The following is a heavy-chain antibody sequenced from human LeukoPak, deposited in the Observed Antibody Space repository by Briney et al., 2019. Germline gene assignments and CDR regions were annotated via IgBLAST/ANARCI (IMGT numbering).Heavy chain of an antibody. D-gene: IGHD1-26*01. V-gene: IGHV4-59*01. Sequence: PSETLSLTCTVSGGSISSYYWSWIRQPPGKGLEWIGYIYYSGSTNYNPSLKSRVTISVDTSKNQFSLKLSSVIAADTAVYYCARDPVATNWFDPWGQGTLVTVSS. CDR2: IYYSGST. CDR3: ARDPVATNWFDP. CDR1: GGSISSYY. J-gene: IGHJ5*02.